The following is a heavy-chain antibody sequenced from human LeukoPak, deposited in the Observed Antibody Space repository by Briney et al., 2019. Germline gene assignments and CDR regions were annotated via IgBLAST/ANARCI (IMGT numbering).Heavy chain of an antibody. D-gene: IGHD1-7*01. V-gene: IGHV1-69*05. J-gene: IGHJ4*02. Sequence: SMNVTCKASGGTFSIYAIRWVRQAPGQGLEWMGGIIPIFVTAKYAQKFQGRVTITTDESTSTAYMELSSLRSEDTAVYYCARAGITGTTVDYWGQGTLVTVSS. CDR1: GGTFSIYA. CDR2: IIPIFVTA. CDR3: ARAGITGTTVDY.